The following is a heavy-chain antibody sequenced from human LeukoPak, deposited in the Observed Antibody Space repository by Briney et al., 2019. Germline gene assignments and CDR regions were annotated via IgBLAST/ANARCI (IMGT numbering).Heavy chain of an antibody. CDR3: ARRAGDYSHPYDY. CDR1: EFSVGSNY. J-gene: IGHJ4*02. CDR2: IYSGGST. V-gene: IGHV3-66*04. Sequence: GGSLRLSCAASEFSVGSNYMTWVRQAPGKGLEWVSLIYSGGSTYYADSVKGRFTISRDNSKNTVHLQMNSLRAEDTAMYYCARRAGDYSHPYDYWGQGTLVTVSS. D-gene: IGHD3-22*01.